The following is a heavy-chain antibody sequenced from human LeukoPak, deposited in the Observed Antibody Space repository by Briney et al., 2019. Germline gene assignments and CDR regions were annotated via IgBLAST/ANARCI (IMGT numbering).Heavy chain of an antibody. D-gene: IGHD6-19*01. CDR3: ARARGAGPGGHFDH. Sequence: GGSLRLSCAASGFSFSDNYMSWIRQAPGKGLEWVSYNSNSGSYTNYPDSVKGRFTISRDNAKNSLYLQMNSLRDEDTAVYYCARARGAGPGGHFDHWGQGTLVTVSS. V-gene: IGHV3-11*05. CDR1: GFSFSDNY. J-gene: IGHJ4*02. CDR2: NSNSGSYT.